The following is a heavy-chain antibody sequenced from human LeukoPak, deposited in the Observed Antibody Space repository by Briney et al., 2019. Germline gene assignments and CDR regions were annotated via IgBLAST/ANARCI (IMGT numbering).Heavy chain of an antibody. J-gene: IGHJ3*02. D-gene: IGHD2-15*01. CDR3: ARDARCSGGSCYSVLYAFDI. V-gene: IGHV1-46*01. CDR2: INPSGGST. Sequence: ASVKVSCKASGYTFTSYYMHWVRQAPGQGLEWMGIINPSGGSTSYAQKFQGRVTMTRDTSTSTVYMELSSLRSEDTAVYYCARDARCSGGSCYSVLYAFDIWGQGTMVTVSS. CDR1: GYTFTSYY.